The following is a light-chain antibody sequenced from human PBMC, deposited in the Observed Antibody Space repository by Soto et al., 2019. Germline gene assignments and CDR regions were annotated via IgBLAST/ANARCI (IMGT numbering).Light chain of an antibody. CDR1: QTISVS. CDR2: DAS. V-gene: IGKV1-5*01. CDR3: QQYNSYWT. J-gene: IGKJ1*01. Sequence: IQMTQSPSTLSASVGDTVTITCRASQTISVSLAWYQQKPGKAPNLLIYDASTLQEGVPSRFSGSGSGTEFTLTVTSLQPDDFTTYYCQQYNSYWTFGQGTKVDIK.